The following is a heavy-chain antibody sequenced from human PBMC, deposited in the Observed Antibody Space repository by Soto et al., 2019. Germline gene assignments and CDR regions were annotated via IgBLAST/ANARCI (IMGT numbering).Heavy chain of an antibody. D-gene: IGHD3-16*01. CDR2: IDTSGTT. J-gene: IGHJ6*02. Sequence: QVQVQESGPGLVKPSETLSLTCTVSGGSISSYYCSWIRQSSGKGLEWIGRIDTSGTTNYNPSLKSRVTMSVDASKSQFSLNLSSGTAADTAVYYCARGPRGYVYYHGMDVWGQGTTVTVSS. CDR3: ARGPRGYVYYHGMDV. V-gene: IGHV4-4*07. CDR1: GGSISSYY.